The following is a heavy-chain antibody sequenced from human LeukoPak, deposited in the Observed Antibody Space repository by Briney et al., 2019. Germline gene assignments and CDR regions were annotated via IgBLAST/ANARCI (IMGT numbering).Heavy chain of an antibody. J-gene: IGHJ2*01. Sequence: KPSETLSLTCSVPGGSISSYYWSWIRQPPGKGLECIGYIYYSGSTNYNPSLKSRVTISVDTSKNHFSLNLSSVTAADTAVYYCARRVRAYCSGGSCYDDWYFDLWGRGTLVTVSS. CDR3: ARRVRAYCSGGSCYDDWYFDL. CDR1: GGSISSYY. CDR2: IYYSGST. V-gene: IGHV4-59*08. D-gene: IGHD2-15*01.